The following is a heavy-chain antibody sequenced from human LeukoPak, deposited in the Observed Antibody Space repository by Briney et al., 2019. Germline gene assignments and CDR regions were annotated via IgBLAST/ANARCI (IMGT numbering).Heavy chain of an antibody. CDR3: ARAIAARAENFDY. CDR2: INHSGST. D-gene: IGHD6-6*01. CDR1: GGSFSGYY. J-gene: IGHJ4*02. Sequence: PSETLSLTCAVYGGSFSGYYWSWIRQPPGKGLEWIGEINHSGSTNYNPSLKSRVTISVDTPKNQFSLKLSSVTAADTAVYYCARAIAARAENFDYWGQGTLVTVSS. V-gene: IGHV4-34*01.